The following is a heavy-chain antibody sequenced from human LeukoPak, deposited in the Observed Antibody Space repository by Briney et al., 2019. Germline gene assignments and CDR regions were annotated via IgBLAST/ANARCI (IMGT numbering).Heavy chain of an antibody. J-gene: IGHJ5*02. D-gene: IGHD4-11*01. V-gene: IGHV1-2*02. CDR2: INPNGGGT. CDR3: ARSHDYTNYVGP. CDR1: GYTFTGYY. Sequence: ASVKVSCKASGYTFTGYYIHWVRLAPGQGLEWMGWINPNGGGTNYAQKFQGRVTMTRDTSISTAYLDLSRLRSDDTAVYYCARSHDYTNYVGPWGQGTLVTVSS.